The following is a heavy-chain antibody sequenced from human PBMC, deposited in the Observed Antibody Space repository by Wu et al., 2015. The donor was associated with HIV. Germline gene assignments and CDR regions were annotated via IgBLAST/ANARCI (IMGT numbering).Heavy chain of an antibody. CDR2: IIPIFGTA. CDR3: ARDRSFSGYYYDSSGYPKGYYFDY. J-gene: IGHJ4*02. CDR1: GGTFSSYA. V-gene: IGHV1-69*05. D-gene: IGHD3-22*01. Sequence: QVQLVQSGAEVKKPGSSVKVSCKASGGTFSSYAISWVRQAPGQGLEWMGGIIPIFGTANYAQKFQGRVTITTDESTSTAYMELSSLRSEDTAVYYCARDRSFSGYYYDSSGYPKGYYFDYVGQGTLVTVSS.